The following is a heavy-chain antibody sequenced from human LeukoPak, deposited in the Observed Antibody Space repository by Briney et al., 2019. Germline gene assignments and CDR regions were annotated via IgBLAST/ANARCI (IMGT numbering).Heavy chain of an antibody. CDR1: GFTFSSYW. V-gene: IGHV3-7*03. Sequence: GGSLRLSCAASGFTFSSYWMSWVRQAPGKGLEWVANIKQDGSEKYYVDSVKGRFTISRDNSKNTLYLQMNSLRAEDTAVYYCANDDSSGYYFVLADHLYFQHWGQGTLVTVSS. D-gene: IGHD3-22*01. J-gene: IGHJ1*01. CDR2: IKQDGSEK. CDR3: ANDDSSGYYFVLADHLYFQH.